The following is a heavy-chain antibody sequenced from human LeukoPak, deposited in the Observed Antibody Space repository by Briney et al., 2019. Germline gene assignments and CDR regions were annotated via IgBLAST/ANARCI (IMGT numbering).Heavy chain of an antibody. V-gene: IGHV3-33*06. D-gene: IGHD5-18*01. J-gene: IGHJ4*02. CDR1: GFTFSSYG. CDR3: AKAQSGYTSFDY. Sequence: GGSLRLSCAASGFTFSSYGMHWVRQAPGKGLEWVAVIWYDGSNKYYADSVKGRFTISRDNSKNTLYLQMTSLRAEDTAVYYCAKAQSGYTSFDYWGQGTLVTVSS. CDR2: IWYDGSNK.